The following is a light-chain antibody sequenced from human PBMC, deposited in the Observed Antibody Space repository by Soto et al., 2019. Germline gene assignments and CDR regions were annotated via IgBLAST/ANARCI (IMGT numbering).Light chain of an antibody. V-gene: IGKV1-39*01. CDR3: QQSYSTPPWT. J-gene: IGKJ1*01. CDR2: AAS. Sequence: DLQMTQSPSSLSASVGDRVTITCRASQTINNYLNWYQQKPGKAPKLLIYAASSLQSGVPSRFSGSGSGTDFTLTINSLQPEDFATYYCQQSYSTPPWTFGQGTKVEMK. CDR1: QTINNY.